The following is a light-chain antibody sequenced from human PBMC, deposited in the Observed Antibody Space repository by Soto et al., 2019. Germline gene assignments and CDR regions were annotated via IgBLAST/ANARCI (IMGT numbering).Light chain of an antibody. J-gene: IGLJ3*02. V-gene: IGLV2-8*01. Sequence: QSALTQPPSASGSPGQSVAISCTGTSSDVGGYDYVSWYQQHPAQAPKLIIYGVNKRPSGVPDRFSGSKSGNPASLTVSGLQAEDEADYYCNSYAANDKWVFGGGTKLTV. CDR1: SSDVGGYDY. CDR2: GVN. CDR3: NSYAANDKWV.